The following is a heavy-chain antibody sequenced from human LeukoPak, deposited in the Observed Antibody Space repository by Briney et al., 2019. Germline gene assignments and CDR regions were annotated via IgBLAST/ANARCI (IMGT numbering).Heavy chain of an antibody. CDR2: IKSKVNGETT. Sequence: GGSLRLSCAASGFTFSSYEMNWVRQAPGKGLEWVGRIKSKVNGETTDYGEPVQGRFTISRDDSKNMLYLQMNSLTSEDTAMYYCTKDLPFTRGGVIVDWGQGTLVTVSS. CDR1: GFTFSSYE. D-gene: IGHD3-16*01. J-gene: IGHJ4*02. CDR3: TKDLPFTRGGVIVD. V-gene: IGHV3-15*01.